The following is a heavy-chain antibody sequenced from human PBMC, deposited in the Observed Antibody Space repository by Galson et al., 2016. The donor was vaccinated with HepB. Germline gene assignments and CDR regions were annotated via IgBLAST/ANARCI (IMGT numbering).Heavy chain of an antibody. CDR1: GFLFNYFA. Sequence: SLRLSCATSGFLFNYFAMHWVRQAPGKGLEWVANIYSDGSTKSYADSVKGRFTISRDNSKNTLELQMSSLKVEDTAVYYCARMYCSSSSCYFDSWGQGALVTVSS. V-gene: IGHV3-33*01. J-gene: IGHJ4*02. D-gene: IGHD2-2*01. CDR3: ARMYCSSSSCYFDS. CDR2: IYSDGSTK.